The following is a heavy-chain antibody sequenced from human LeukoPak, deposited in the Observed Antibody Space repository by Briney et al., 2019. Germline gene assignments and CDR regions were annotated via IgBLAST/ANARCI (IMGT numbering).Heavy chain of an antibody. CDR1: GFTFSSYG. Sequence: GGSLRLSCAASGFTFSSYGMSWVRQAPGKGLEWVSAISGSGGTTYYADSVKGRFTISRDNSKNTLYLQMNSLRAEDTAVYYCAKGGTMILVAFYWGQGTLVTVSS. J-gene: IGHJ4*02. CDR3: AKGGTMILVAFY. CDR2: ISGSGGTT. D-gene: IGHD3-22*01. V-gene: IGHV3-23*01.